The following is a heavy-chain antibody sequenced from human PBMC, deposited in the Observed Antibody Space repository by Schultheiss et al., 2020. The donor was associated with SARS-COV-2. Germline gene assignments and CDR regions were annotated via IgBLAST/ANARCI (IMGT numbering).Heavy chain of an antibody. CDR1: GFTFSSYA. Sequence: GGSLRLSCSASGFTFSSYAMHWVRQAPGKGLEWVSVIYSGGSTYYADSVKGRFTISRDNSKNTLYLQMNSLRAEDTAVYYCARGNWNYGMDVWGQGTTVTVSS. CDR2: IYSGGST. J-gene: IGHJ6*02. V-gene: IGHV3-53*01. CDR3: ARGNWNYGMDV. D-gene: IGHD1-20*01.